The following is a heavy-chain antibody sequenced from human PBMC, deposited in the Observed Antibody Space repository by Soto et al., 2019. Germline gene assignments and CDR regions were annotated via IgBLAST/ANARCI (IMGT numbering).Heavy chain of an antibody. Sequence: SETLSLTCAVSGGSFSGYYWSWIRQPPGKGLEWIGEINHSGSTNYNPSLKSRVTISVDTSKNQFSLKLSSVTAADTAVYYCASCRRIAAFNWFDPWGQGTLVTVSS. V-gene: IGHV4-34*01. CDR2: INHSGST. CDR1: GGSFSGYY. J-gene: IGHJ5*02. CDR3: ASCRRIAAFNWFDP. D-gene: IGHD6-13*01.